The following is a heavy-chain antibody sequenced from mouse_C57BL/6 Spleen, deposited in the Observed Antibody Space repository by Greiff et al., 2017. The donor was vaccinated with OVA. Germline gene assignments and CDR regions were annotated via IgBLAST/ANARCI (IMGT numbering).Heavy chain of an antibody. CDR3: ARITTVVATDYFDY. J-gene: IGHJ2*01. Sequence: VQLQQSGPELVKPGASVKMSCKASGYTFTDYNMHWVKQSHGKSLEWIGYINPNNGGTSYNQKFKGKATLTVNKSSSTAYMELRSLTSEDSAVYYGARITTVVATDYFDYWGQGTTLTVSS. D-gene: IGHD1-1*01. CDR2: INPNNGGT. V-gene: IGHV1-22*01. CDR1: GYTFTDYN.